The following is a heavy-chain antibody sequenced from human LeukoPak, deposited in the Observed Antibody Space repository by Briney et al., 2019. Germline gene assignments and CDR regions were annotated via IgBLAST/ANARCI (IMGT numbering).Heavy chain of an antibody. CDR3: ARGADIVVVPAALDY. D-gene: IGHD2-2*01. CDR2: IIPIFGTA. CDR1: GYTFTTYD. J-gene: IGHJ4*02. V-gene: IGHV1-69*13. Sequence: GASVKVSCKAFGYTFTTYDINWVRQAPGQGLEWMGGIIPIFGTANYAQKFQGRVTITADESTSTAYMELSSLRSEDTAVYYCARGADIVVVPAALDYWGQGTLVTVSS.